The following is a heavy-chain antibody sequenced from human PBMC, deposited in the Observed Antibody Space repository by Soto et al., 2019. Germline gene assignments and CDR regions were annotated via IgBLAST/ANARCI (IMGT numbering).Heavy chain of an antibody. CDR3: TTVIGVGAYWDYYYMDV. CDR2: IKSKTDGGTT. V-gene: IGHV3-15*01. D-gene: IGHD2-21*01. CDR1: GFTFSNAW. Sequence: GGSLRLSCAASGFTFSNAWMSWVRQAPGKGLEWVGRIKSKTDGGTTDYAAPVKGRFTISRDDSKNTLYLQMNSLKTEDTAVYYCTTVIGVGAYWDYYYMDVWGKGTTVTVSS. J-gene: IGHJ6*03.